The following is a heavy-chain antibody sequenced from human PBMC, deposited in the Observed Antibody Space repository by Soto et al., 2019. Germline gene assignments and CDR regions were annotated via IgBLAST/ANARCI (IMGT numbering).Heavy chain of an antibody. CDR2: ISAYNGNT. CDR1: GYTFTSYG. D-gene: IGHD2-2*01. CDR3: ARERSLLVPAASFDY. J-gene: IGHJ4*02. V-gene: IGHV1-18*01. Sequence: QVQLVQSGAEVKKPGASVKVSCKASGYTFTSYGISWVRQATGQGLEWMGWISAYNGNTNYAQKLQGTVTMTTDTSTSTAYMELRSLRSVDTAVYYCARERSLLVPAASFDYWVQGTLVTVSS.